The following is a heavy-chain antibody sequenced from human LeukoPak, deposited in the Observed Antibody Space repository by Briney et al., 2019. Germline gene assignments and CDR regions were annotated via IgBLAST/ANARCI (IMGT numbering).Heavy chain of an antibody. V-gene: IGHV3-30*18. CDR2: ISYEGSNK. CDR3: AKDLEDIVVVPAAPTRASGGMDV. J-gene: IGHJ6*04. CDR1: GFTFSSYG. Sequence: PGGSLRLSCAAPGFTFSSYGMHWGRQAPGKGLEWVAVISYEGSNKYYADYVKGRFTISTDDSKNALYLQMNSLRAEGTAVNYCAKDLEDIVVVPAAPTRASGGMDVWGKGTTVTVSS. D-gene: IGHD2-2*01.